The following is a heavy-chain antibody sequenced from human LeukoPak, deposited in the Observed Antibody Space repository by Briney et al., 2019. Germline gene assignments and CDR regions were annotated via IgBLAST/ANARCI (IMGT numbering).Heavy chain of an antibody. CDR1: GFTFSSYS. Sequence: GGSLRLSCAASGFTFSSYSMNWVRQAPGKGLEWVSSISSSSSYIYYADSVKGRFTISRDNAKNSLYLQMNSLRAEDTAVYYCARLPGYCSSTSCYRWDYYYYYGMAVWGQGTTVTVSS. D-gene: IGHD2-2*03. CDR3: ARLPGYCSSTSCYRWDYYYYYGMAV. J-gene: IGHJ6*02. V-gene: IGHV3-21*01. CDR2: ISSSSSYI.